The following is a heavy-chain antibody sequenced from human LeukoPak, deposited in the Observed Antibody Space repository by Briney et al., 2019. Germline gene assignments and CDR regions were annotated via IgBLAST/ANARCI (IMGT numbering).Heavy chain of an antibody. J-gene: IGHJ4*02. CDR1: GGSISSYY. CDR2: IYYSGST. V-gene: IGHV4-59*01. D-gene: IGHD6-13*01. Sequence: SETLSLTCTVSGGSISSYYWSWIRQPPGKGLEWIGYIYYSGSTNYNPSLKSRVTISVDTSKNQFSLKLSSVAAADTAVYYCAREGSSRRSGDDYWGQGTLVTVSS. CDR3: AREGSSRRSGDDY.